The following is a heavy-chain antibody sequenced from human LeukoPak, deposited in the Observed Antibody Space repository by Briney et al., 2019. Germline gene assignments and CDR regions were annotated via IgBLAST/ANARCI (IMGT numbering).Heavy chain of an antibody. Sequence: PGGSLRLSCAASGFTFDDYDMSWVRQAPGKGLEWLSGINWNGGRTNYADSVKGRFTISRDNAKNSLYLQMNSLRAEDTAFYYCARDFNDDFWSNDSPHNWFDPWGQGTLVTVSS. D-gene: IGHD3-3*01. J-gene: IGHJ5*02. V-gene: IGHV3-20*04. CDR1: GFTFDDYD. CDR3: ARDFNDDFWSNDSPHNWFDP. CDR2: INWNGGRT.